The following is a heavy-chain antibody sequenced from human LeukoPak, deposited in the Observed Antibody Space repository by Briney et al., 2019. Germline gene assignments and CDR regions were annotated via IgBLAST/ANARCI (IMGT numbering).Heavy chain of an antibody. J-gene: IGHJ4*02. CDR2: ISGSGGDT. D-gene: IGHD3-22*01. CDR1: GFTFSSSA. V-gene: IGHV3-23*01. Sequence: GGSLRLSCAASGFTFSSSAMSWVRQAPGKGLEWVSAISGSGGDTYYADSVKGRFTISRDNSRNTLYLQMNSLRAEDTAVYYCAKVPARYYYDSSGWSCLDYWGRGTLVTVSS. CDR3: AKVPARYYYDSSGWSCLDY.